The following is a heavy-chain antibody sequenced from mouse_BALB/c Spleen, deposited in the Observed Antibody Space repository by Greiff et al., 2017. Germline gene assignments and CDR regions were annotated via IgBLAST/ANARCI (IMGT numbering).Heavy chain of an antibody. V-gene: IGHV1-63*02. Sequence: VQLQQSGAELVRPGTSVKMSCKAAGYTFTNYWIGWVKQRPGHGLEWIGYINPYNDGTKYNEKFKGKATLTSDKSSSTAYMELSSLTSEDSAVYYCARLDGYYASWFAYWGQGTLVTVSA. J-gene: IGHJ3*01. D-gene: IGHD2-3*01. CDR2: INPYNDGT. CDR3: ARLDGYYASWFAY. CDR1: GYTFTNYW.